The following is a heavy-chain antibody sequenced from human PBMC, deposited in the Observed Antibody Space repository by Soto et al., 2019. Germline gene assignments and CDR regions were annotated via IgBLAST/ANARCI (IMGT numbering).Heavy chain of an antibody. J-gene: IGHJ1*01. CDR3: ARAAYDSSGYYSFDEYFQH. V-gene: IGHV5-51*01. CDR1: GYSFTSYW. Sequence: GESLKISCKGSGYSFTSYWIGWVRQMPGKGLEWMGIIYPGDSDTRYSPSFQGQVTISADKSISTAYLQWSSLKASDTAMYYCARAAYDSSGYYSFDEYFQHWGQGTLVTVSS. CDR2: IYPGDSDT. D-gene: IGHD3-22*01.